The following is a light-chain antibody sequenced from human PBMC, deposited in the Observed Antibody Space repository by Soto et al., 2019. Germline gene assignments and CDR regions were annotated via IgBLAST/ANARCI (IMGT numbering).Light chain of an antibody. CDR3: SSYAGSFYV. CDR2: DVS. V-gene: IGLV2-14*03. CDR1: SIYVGSFNY. Sequence: QSVLTQPASVSGSPGQSITLSCTGNSIYVGSFNYVSWYQQHPGKAPKLMIHDVSYRPSGVSNRFSGSKSGNTASLSISGLQAEDEADYYCSSYAGSFYVFGTGTKVTVL. J-gene: IGLJ1*01.